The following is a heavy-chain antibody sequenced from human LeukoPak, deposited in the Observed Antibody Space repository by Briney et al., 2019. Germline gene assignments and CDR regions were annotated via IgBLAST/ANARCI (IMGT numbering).Heavy chain of an antibody. Sequence: AETLSLTCTVSGVSISSYYWSWIRQPPGKGLEWIGYIYYSGSTKYNPSLKSRVTISVDTSKNQFYLKLSAVTAADTAVYYCARDRSGVGYSFDYWGQGTLVTVSS. CDR1: GVSISSYY. V-gene: IGHV4-59*01. CDR2: IYYSGST. D-gene: IGHD5-12*01. J-gene: IGHJ4*02. CDR3: ARDRSGVGYSFDY.